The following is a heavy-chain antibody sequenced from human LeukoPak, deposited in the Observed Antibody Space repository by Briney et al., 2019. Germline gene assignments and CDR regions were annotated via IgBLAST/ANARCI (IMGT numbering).Heavy chain of an antibody. Sequence: SETLSLTCTVSGGSISSYYWSWIRQPPGKGLEWIGYIYYSGSTNYNPSLKSRVTISVDTSKNQFSLKLSSVTAADTAVYYCARGLGDYDSSGYHHDYWGQGTLVTVSS. V-gene: IGHV4-59*12. CDR3: ARGLGDYDSSGYHHDY. J-gene: IGHJ4*02. CDR1: GGSISSYY. CDR2: IYYSGST. D-gene: IGHD3-22*01.